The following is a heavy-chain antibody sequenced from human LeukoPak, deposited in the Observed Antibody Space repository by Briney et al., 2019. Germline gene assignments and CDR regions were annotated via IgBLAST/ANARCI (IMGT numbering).Heavy chain of an antibody. V-gene: IGHV4-39*06. J-gene: IGHJ4*02. CDR2: IYYSGST. CDR1: GGSISSSSYY. CDR3: AREKNILTGYTFFDY. D-gene: IGHD3-9*01. Sequence: TSETLSLTCTVSGGSISSSSYYWGWIRQPPGKGLERIGSIYYSGSTYYNPSLKSRVTISVDTSKNQFPLKLSSVTAEDTAVYYCAREKNILTGYTFFDYWGQGTLVTVSS.